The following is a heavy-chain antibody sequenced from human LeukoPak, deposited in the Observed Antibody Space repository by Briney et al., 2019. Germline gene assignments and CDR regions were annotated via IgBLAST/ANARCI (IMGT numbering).Heavy chain of an antibody. Sequence: ASVKVSCKASGYTFTSYGISWVRHAPGQGLEWMGWISAYNGNTNYAQKLQGRVTMTTDTSTSTAYMELRSLRSDDTAVYYCARGGCSSTSCYAWRTFDYWGQGTLVTVSS. J-gene: IGHJ4*02. V-gene: IGHV1-18*01. CDR3: ARGGCSSTSCYAWRTFDY. CDR2: ISAYNGNT. CDR1: GYTFTSYG. D-gene: IGHD2-2*01.